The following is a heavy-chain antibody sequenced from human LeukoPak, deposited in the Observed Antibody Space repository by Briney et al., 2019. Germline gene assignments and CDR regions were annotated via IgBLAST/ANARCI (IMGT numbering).Heavy chain of an antibody. V-gene: IGHV3-7*01. CDR1: GFTFRSYW. Sequence: GGSLRLSCEGPGFTFRSYWISWVRQAPGKGLEWVANIHQYGGEKYYVDSVRGRFSISRDNAKNSLYLEMNSLRAADTAVYYCARTEAVAGTKWFDPWGQGTLVTVSS. J-gene: IGHJ5*02. CDR2: IHQYGGEK. CDR3: ARTEAVAGTKWFDP. D-gene: IGHD6-19*01.